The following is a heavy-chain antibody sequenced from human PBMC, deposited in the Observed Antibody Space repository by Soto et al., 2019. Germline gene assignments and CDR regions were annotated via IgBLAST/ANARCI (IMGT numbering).Heavy chain of an antibody. Sequence: EVQLLESGGGLVQPGGSLRLSCAASAFTFNSYAMSWVRQAPGKGLEWVSAISGSGGSTYYADSVKGRFTISRANSKNTLYLQMNSLGAEDTAVYFCAKVAGYGGNTGAFDIWGQGTMVTVSS. CDR3: AKVAGYGGNTGAFDI. J-gene: IGHJ3*02. CDR2: ISGSGGST. D-gene: IGHD4-17*01. CDR1: AFTFNSYA. V-gene: IGHV3-23*01.